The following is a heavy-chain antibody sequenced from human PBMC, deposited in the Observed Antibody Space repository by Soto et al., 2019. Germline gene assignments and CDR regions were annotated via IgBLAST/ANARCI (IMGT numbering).Heavy chain of an antibody. CDR1: GLTFAGYV. V-gene: IGHV3-33*01. CDR3: ARGDCSGTSCYAFDH. J-gene: IGHJ5*02. CDR2: IWYDGSKK. D-gene: IGHD2-2*01. Sequence: QEQLVESGGGVVQPGMSLRLSCVASGLTFAGYVMHWVRQAPGKGLEWVAAIWYDGSKKYYADSVKGRFTISRDNSKSTLYLQMNSLRVEDTAVYYCARGDCSGTSCYAFDHWGQGTLITVSS.